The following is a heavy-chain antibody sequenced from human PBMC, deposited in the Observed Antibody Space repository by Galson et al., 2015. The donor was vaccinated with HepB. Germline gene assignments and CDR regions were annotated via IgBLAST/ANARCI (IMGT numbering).Heavy chain of an antibody. CDR3: AKQVVVVVAASHSTWYFDL. Sequence: SLRLSCAASGFTFSSYAMSWVRQAPGKGLEWVSAISGSGGSTYYADSVKGRFTISRDNSKNTLYLQMNSLRAEDTAVYYCAKQVVVVVAASHSTWYFDLWGRGTLVTVSS. CDR2: ISGSGGST. D-gene: IGHD2-15*01. J-gene: IGHJ2*01. V-gene: IGHV3-23*01. CDR1: GFTFSSYA.